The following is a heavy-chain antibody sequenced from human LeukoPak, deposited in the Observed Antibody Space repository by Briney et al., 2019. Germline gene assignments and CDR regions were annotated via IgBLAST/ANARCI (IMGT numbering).Heavy chain of an antibody. J-gene: IGHJ6*03. D-gene: IGHD1-14*01. CDR1: GGTFSSYA. CDR3: ASEVFLHPYYVGV. V-gene: IGHV1-69*04. Sequence: SVKVSCKASGGTFSSYAISWVRQAPGQGLEWMGRIIPILGIANYAQKFQGRVTITADKSTSTAYMELSSLRSEDTAVYYCASEVFLHPYYVGVWGKGTTVTVSS. CDR2: IIPILGIA.